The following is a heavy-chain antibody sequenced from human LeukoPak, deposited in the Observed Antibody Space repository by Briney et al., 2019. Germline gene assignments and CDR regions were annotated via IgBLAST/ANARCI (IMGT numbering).Heavy chain of an antibody. CDR2: VYYSGSP. CDR1: GGSISSSDYY. J-gene: IGHJ5*02. CDR3: ARQMVIDMLGWFDP. D-gene: IGHD3-22*01. V-gene: IGHV4-39*01. Sequence: SETLSLTCTVSGGSISSSDYYWGWIRRPPGKGLEWIGTVYYSGSPYYNPSLNSRVTISVDTSKNQFSLKLSSVTAADTAVYYCARQMVIDMLGWFDPWGQGTLVTVSS.